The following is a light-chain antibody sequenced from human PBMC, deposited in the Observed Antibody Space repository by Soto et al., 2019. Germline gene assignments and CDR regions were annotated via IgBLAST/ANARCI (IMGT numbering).Light chain of an antibody. Sequence: EIVLTQSPATLSLSPGERATLSSRASQSVSSYLAWYQQKPGQAPRLLIYDASNRATGIPARFSGSGSGTDFTLTISSLEPEDFAVYYCQQRSNWPRVFGGGTKVEIK. J-gene: IGKJ4*01. CDR3: QQRSNWPRV. V-gene: IGKV3-11*01. CDR2: DAS. CDR1: QSVSSY.